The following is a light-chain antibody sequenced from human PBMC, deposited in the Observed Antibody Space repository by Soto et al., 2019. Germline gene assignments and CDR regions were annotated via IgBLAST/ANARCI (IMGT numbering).Light chain of an antibody. CDR3: QQYNNWPPFT. CDR2: GAS. V-gene: IGKV3-15*01. Sequence: EIVMTQSPATLSVSPGERATLSCRASQSVSSNLAWYQQKPGQAPRLLIYGASTRATGIPARFSGSGSGTELTITISRLQSEDFAVYYCQQYNNWPPFTFGPGTKVDIK. CDR1: QSVSSN. J-gene: IGKJ3*01.